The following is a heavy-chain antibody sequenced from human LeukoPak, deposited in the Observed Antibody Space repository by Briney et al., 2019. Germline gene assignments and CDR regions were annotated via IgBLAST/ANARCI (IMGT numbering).Heavy chain of an antibody. CDR2: ISSSSSYI. D-gene: IGHD3-9*01. V-gene: IGHV3-21*01. J-gene: IGHJ6*02. Sequence: GGSLRLSCAASGFTFSSYSMNWVRQAPGKGLEWVSSISSSSSYIYYAASVQGRFTISRENAKTSLSLQMTRLRAEDTAVYYCARGVRRYYDILTGRYGMDVWGQGTTVTVSS. CDR3: ARGVRRYYDILTGRYGMDV. CDR1: GFTFSSYS.